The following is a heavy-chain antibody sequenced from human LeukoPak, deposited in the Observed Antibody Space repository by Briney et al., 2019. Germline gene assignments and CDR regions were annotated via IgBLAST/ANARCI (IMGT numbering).Heavy chain of an antibody. CDR2: VSDSGDAT. D-gene: IGHD2-21*01. J-gene: IGHJ4*02. Sequence: PGGSLRLSYAASGFTFRSYAMSWVRQPPGKGLEWVSAVSDSGDATRYADSVKGRFTISRDNSKDTLYLQMNSLRAEDTAVYYCAKSDCGGDGCKLLNYWGQGTLVTVSS. V-gene: IGHV3-23*01. CDR3: AKSDCGGDGCKLLNY. CDR1: GFTFRSYA.